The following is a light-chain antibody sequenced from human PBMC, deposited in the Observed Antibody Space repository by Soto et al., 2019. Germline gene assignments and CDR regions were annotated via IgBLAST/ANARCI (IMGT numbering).Light chain of an antibody. CDR2: QDN. CDR1: KLGDKY. CDR3: QAWDSSHVV. J-gene: IGLJ2*01. V-gene: IGLV3-1*01. Sequence: SYELTQPPSVSVSPGQTASITCSGDKLGDKYACWYQQKPGQSPVLVIYQDNKRPSGIPERFSGSNSGNTATLTISGTQAMDEADYYCQAWDSSHVVSGGGTKLTVL.